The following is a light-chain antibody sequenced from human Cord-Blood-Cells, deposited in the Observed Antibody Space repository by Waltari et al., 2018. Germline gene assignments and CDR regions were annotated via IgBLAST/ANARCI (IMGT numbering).Light chain of an antibody. CDR3: SSYTSSSTLYV. CDR2: EVS. CDR1: SSDGVGYNY. Sequence: QSALTQPASVSGSPGPSLTISCTGTSSDGVGYNYVSWYQQHPGKAPKLMIYEVSNRPSGVSNRFSGSKSGNTASLTISGLQAEDEADYYCSSYTSSSTLYVFGTGTKVTVL. V-gene: IGLV2-14*01. J-gene: IGLJ1*01.